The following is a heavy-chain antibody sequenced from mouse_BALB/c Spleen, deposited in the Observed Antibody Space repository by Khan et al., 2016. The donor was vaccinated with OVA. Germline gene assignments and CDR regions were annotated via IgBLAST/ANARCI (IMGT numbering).Heavy chain of an antibody. CDR3: ARLGRYGFSDY. J-gene: IGHJ2*01. CDR2: INPGSSTI. D-gene: IGHD1-1*01. Sequence: EVQLLESGGGLVQPGGSLILSCAASGFDFSKYWMSWARQAPGKGQEWIGEINPGSSTINYTPSLKDKFIISSDNAKNTLYLQMNTVRSEDTALYYCARLGRYGFSDYWGQGTTLTVSS. CDR1: GFDFSKYW. V-gene: IGHV4-2*02.